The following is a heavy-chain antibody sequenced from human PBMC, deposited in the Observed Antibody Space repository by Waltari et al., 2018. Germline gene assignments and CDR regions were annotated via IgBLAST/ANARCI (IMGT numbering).Heavy chain of an antibody. J-gene: IGHJ4*02. CDR3: SKWNSLLGTYFDF. Sequence: EVQLVESGGGLVQPGRSLRLSCRSSGFSFGDYAMTWVRQAPGKGLEWVGFIKRGTYGGKREYAASVRGRFSISRDDSNSIAYLQMDSLQIEDTAVYYCSKWNSLLGTYFDFWGQGTLVTVSS. CDR1: GFSFGDYA. V-gene: IGHV3-49*04. D-gene: IGHD3-16*01. CDR2: IKRGTYGGKR.